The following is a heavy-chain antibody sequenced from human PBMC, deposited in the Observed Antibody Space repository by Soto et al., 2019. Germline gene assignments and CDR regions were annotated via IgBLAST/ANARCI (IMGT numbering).Heavy chain of an antibody. CDR1: GGTFSSYT. V-gene: IGHV1-69*02. CDR3: ARGPGQPGLSCGWFDP. J-gene: IGHJ5*02. Sequence: QVQLVQSGAEVKKPGSSVKVSCKASGGTFSSYTISWVRQAPGQGLEWMGRIIPILGIANYAQKFQGRVTITADKSTSTAYMELSSLRSEGTAVYYCARGPGQPGLSCGWFDPWGQGTLVTVSS. D-gene: IGHD1-1*01. CDR2: IIPILGIA.